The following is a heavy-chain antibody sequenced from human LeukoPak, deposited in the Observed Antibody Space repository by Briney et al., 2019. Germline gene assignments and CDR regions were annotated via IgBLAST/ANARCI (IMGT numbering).Heavy chain of an antibody. CDR3: ARDRGIAVAGSDY. CDR1: GFTFSVLG. V-gene: IGHV3-33*01. Sequence: GGSLRLSCAASGFTFSVLGIHWVRQAPGKGLEWVALIWFDGSDKYYADSVKGRFTISRDDSKNTVYLQMNSLRAEDTAVYYCARDRGIAVAGSDYWGQGTLVTVSS. D-gene: IGHD6-19*01. J-gene: IGHJ4*02. CDR2: IWFDGSDK.